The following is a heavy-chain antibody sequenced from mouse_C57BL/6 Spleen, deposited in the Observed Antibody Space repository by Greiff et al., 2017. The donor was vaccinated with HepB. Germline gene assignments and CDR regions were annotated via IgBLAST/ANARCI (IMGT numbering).Heavy chain of an antibody. CDR2: ISNGGGST. Sequence: EVMLVESGGGLVQPGGSLKLSCAASGFTFSDYYMYWVRQTPEKRLEWVAYISNGGGSTYYPDTVKGRFTISRDNAKNTLYLQMSRLKSEDTAMYYWARQHYGSSYDAMDYWGQGTSVTVSS. CDR3: ARQHYGSSYDAMDY. V-gene: IGHV5-12*01. CDR1: GFTFSDYY. D-gene: IGHD1-1*01. J-gene: IGHJ4*01.